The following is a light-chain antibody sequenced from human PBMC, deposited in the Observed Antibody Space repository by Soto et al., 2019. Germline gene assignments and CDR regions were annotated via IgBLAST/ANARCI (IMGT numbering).Light chain of an antibody. J-gene: IGLJ3*02. CDR3: QSYDSSLSGWV. CDR2: GNN. V-gene: IGLV1-40*01. CDR1: SSNIGAGYD. Sequence: QHVLTQPPSVSGAPGQRVTISCTESSSNIGAGYDVHWYQQLPGTAPKLLIYGNNNRPSGVPDRFSGSKSGTSASLAITGLQAEDEADYYCQSYDSSLSGWVFGGGTKLTVL.